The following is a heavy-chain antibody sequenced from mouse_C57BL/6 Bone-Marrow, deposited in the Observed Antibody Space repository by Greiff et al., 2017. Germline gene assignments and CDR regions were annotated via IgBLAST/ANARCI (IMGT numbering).Heavy chain of an antibody. D-gene: IGHD1-1*01. Sequence: VKLQESGAELARPGASVKLSCKASGYTFTSYGISWVKQRTGQGLGWIGEIYPRSGNTYYNEKFKGKATLTADKFSTTAYMELRSLTYEDSAVYFCARENYGSSHWYFDGWGTGTTVTVSS. CDR1: GYTFTSYG. CDR2: IYPRSGNT. CDR3: ARENYGSSHWYFDG. J-gene: IGHJ1*03. V-gene: IGHV1-81*01.